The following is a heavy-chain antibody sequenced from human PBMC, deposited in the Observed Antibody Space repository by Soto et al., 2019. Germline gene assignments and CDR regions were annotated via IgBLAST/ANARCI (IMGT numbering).Heavy chain of an antibody. V-gene: IGHV3-23*01. CDR1: GFTFSSYA. D-gene: IGHD3-3*01. CDR2: IINSGGST. J-gene: IGHJ4*02. CDR3: ASSYYDFWSAYRN. Sequence: VQLLESGGGLVQPGGSLRLSCAASGFTFSSYAMSWVRQAPAKGLEWVSTIINSGGSTYYADSVKGRFTISRDNSKNTLYLQMNSLRAEDTAVYYCASSYYDFWSAYRNWGQGALVTVSS.